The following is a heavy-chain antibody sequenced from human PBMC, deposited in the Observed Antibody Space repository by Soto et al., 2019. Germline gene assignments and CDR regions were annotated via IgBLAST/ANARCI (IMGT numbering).Heavy chain of an antibody. CDR2: IRTKANGYTT. Sequence: PWGALRLSCAASGFTFSDSYMDWVRQAPEKGLEWVGRIRTKANGYTTAYAASVKGTLTISRHDSKNSLYLQMNSLTTEDTAVYYCGRGYNWGSSNYGMDVWGQGTTDTVSS. V-gene: IGHV3-72*01. D-gene: IGHD1-20*01. J-gene: IGHJ6*02. CDR1: GFTFSDSY. CDR3: GRGYNWGSSNYGMDV.